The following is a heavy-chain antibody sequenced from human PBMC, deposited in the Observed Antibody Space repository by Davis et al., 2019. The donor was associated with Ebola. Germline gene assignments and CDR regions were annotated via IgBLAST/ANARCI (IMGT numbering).Heavy chain of an antibody. CDR3: ARRYSPYYDYIWGSYRPNDAFDI. V-gene: IGHV3-74*01. J-gene: IGHJ3*02. CDR1: GFSFSSYW. CDR2: INSDGSST. D-gene: IGHD3-16*02. Sequence: GESLKISCAASGFSFSSYWMHWVRQAPGKGLVWVSRINSDGSSTSYADSVKGRFTISRDNAKNTLYLQMNSLRAEDTAVYYCARRYSPYYDYIWGSYRPNDAFDIWGQGTMVTVSS.